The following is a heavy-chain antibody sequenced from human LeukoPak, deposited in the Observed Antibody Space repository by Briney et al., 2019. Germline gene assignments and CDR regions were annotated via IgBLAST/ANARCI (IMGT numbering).Heavy chain of an antibody. J-gene: IGHJ4*02. Sequence: GGSLRLSCAASGFTFSSYAMSWVRQAPGKGLEWVSDISGNGGITYYADSVKGRFTISRDNSKNTLYLQMNSLRAEDTAVYYCAKSDYYGSSGMADYWGQGTLVTVSS. CDR3: AKSDYYGSSGMADY. CDR2: ISGNGGIT. D-gene: IGHD3-22*01. CDR1: GFTFSSYA. V-gene: IGHV3-23*01.